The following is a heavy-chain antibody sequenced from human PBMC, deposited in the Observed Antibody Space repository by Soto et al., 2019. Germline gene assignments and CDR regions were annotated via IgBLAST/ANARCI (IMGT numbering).Heavy chain of an antibody. CDR3: ATADKYSSSSYIHAFDI. D-gene: IGHD6-13*01. V-gene: IGHV3-30*03. Sequence: GGSLRLSCAASGFTFSSYGMHWVRQAPGKGLEWVAVISYDGSNKYYADSVKGRFAISRDNSKNTLYLQMNSLRAEDTAVYYCATADKYSSSSYIHAFDIWGQGTMVTVS. CDR2: ISYDGSNK. J-gene: IGHJ3*02. CDR1: GFTFSSYG.